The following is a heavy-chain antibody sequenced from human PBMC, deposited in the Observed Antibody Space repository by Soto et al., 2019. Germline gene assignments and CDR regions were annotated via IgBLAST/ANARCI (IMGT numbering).Heavy chain of an antibody. Sequence: PGGSLRLSCAASGFTFSSYLMSWVRQAPGKGLEWVANIKQDGSEKYYVDSVKGRFTISRDNAKNSLYLQMNSLRAEDTAVYYCAKQGRAFQLDYWGQGTLVTVAS. CDR3: AKQGRAFQLDY. CDR1: GFTFSSYL. J-gene: IGHJ4*02. CDR2: IKQDGSEK. V-gene: IGHV3-7*01. D-gene: IGHD2-15*01.